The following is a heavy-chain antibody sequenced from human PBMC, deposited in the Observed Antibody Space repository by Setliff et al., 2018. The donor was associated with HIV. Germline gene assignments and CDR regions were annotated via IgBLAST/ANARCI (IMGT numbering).Heavy chain of an antibody. V-gene: IGHV1-46*01. Sequence: ASVKVSCKASGYTFTNFFLHWVRQAPGQGPEWMGMINPGSGTTTYAQKFQGRVTITADESTSTAYMELSSLRSEDTAVYYCARETEVKGYYDSSGSWGLGYWGQGTLVTVSS. CDR1: GYTFTNFF. CDR3: ARETEVKGYYDSSGSWGLGY. D-gene: IGHD3-22*01. J-gene: IGHJ4*02. CDR2: INPGSGTT.